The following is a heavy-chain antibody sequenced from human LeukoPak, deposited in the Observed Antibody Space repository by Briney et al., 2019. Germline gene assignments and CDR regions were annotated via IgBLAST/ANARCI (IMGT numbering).Heavy chain of an antibody. Sequence: GGSLRLSCAASGFTFSSYSMNWVRQAPGKGLEWVSSISSSSSYIYYADSVKGRFTISRDNAKNSLYLQMNSLRAEDTAVYYCAKGYYYDISGYFIADYWGQGTLVTVSS. CDR3: AKGYYYDISGYFIADY. CDR2: ISSSSSYI. D-gene: IGHD3-22*01. CDR1: GFTFSSYS. J-gene: IGHJ4*02. V-gene: IGHV3-21*04.